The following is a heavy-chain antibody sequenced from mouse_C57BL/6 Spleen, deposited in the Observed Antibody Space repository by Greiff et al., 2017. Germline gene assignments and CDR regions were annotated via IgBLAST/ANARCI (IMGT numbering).Heavy chain of an antibody. CDR3: TRWDYYGSSWSYYFDY. CDR1: GYTFTDYE. V-gene: IGHV1-15*01. J-gene: IGHJ2*01. CDR2: IDPETGGT. Sequence: QVQLQQSGAELVRPGASVTLSCKASGYTFTDYEMHWVKQTPVHGLEWIGAIDPETGGTAYTQKFKGQAILTADKSSSTAYMELRSLTSEDSGVYYCTRWDYYGSSWSYYFDYWGQGTTLTVSS. D-gene: IGHD1-1*01.